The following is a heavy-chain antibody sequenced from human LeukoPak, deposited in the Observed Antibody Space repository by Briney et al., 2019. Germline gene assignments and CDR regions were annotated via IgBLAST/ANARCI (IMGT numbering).Heavy chain of an antibody. CDR3: ATVQWLRSRVEKYYFDY. CDR2: FDPEDGET. J-gene: IGHJ4*02. CDR1: GYTLTELS. V-gene: IGHV1-24*01. D-gene: IGHD5-12*01. Sequence: VASVKVSCKVSGYTLTELSMHWVRQAPGKGLEWMGGFDPEDGETIYAQKFQGRVTMTEDTSTDTAHMELSSLRSEDTAVYYCATVQWLRSRVEKYYFDYWGQGTLVTVSS.